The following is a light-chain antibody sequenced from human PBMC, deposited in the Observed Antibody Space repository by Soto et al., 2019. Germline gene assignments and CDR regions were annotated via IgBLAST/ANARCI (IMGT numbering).Light chain of an antibody. Sequence: EVVLTQSPGTLSVSPGERATPSCRASQSVSSNLAWYQQKPGQAPRLLIYGASTRATGIPARFSGSGSGTEFTLTISSLQSEDFAVYYCQQYNNWPWTFGQGTKVDI. CDR1: QSVSSN. CDR3: QQYNNWPWT. J-gene: IGKJ1*01. V-gene: IGKV3-15*01. CDR2: GAS.